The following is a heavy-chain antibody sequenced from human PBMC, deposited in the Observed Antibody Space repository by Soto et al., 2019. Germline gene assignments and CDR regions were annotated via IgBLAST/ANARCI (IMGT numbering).Heavy chain of an antibody. V-gene: IGHV1-2*04. CDR3: ARESGGATATLDYYYFYMDV. D-gene: IGHD5-12*01. CDR1: GDSFNDYY. Sequence: VQLVQSGAEVKKPGASVKVSCKSSGDSFNDYYLHWVRQAPGQGLEWMGWINPNSGVTKYAQKCQGWVTMTRDTSIRTGYMELSRLRSDDTAVYYCARESGGATATLDYYYFYMDVWGKGTTVTVSS. CDR2: INPNSGVT. J-gene: IGHJ6*03.